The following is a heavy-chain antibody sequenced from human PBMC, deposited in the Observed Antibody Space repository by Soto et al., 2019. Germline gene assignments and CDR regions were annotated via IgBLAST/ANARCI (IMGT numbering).Heavy chain of an antibody. J-gene: IGHJ4*02. Sequence: GGSLRLSCAASGFTFNTDTMHWVRQAPGKGLEWVALISDDGSNKHYADSVKGRFSISRDNSKNTLYLQLNSLRPEDTAVYYCAREAIYYDTSGFSLYYFDYWGQGSLVTVSS. CDR2: ISDDGSNK. V-gene: IGHV3-30-3*01. CDR1: GFTFNTDT. D-gene: IGHD3-22*01. CDR3: AREAIYYDTSGFSLYYFDY.